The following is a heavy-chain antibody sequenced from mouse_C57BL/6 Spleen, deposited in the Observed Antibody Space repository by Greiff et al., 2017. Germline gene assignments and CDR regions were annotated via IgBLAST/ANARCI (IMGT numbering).Heavy chain of an antibody. CDR1: GYSFTDYN. V-gene: IGHV1-39*01. CDR3: ARSPDYYGSSYEYFDV. D-gene: IGHD1-1*01. J-gene: IGHJ1*03. Sequence: VQLQQSGPELVKPGASVKISCKASGYSFTDYNMNWVKQSNGKSLEWIGVINPNYGTTSYTQKFKGKSTLTVDQSSSTAYMQLNSLTSEDSAVYYWARSPDYYGSSYEYFDVWGTGTTVTVAA. CDR2: INPNYGTT.